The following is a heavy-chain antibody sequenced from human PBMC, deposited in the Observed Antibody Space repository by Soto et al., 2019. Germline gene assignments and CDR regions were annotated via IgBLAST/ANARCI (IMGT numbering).Heavy chain of an antibody. Sequence: SVKVSCKASGGTFSSYAISWVRQAPGQGLEWMGGIIPIFGTANYAQKFQGRVTITADESTSTAYMELSSLRSEDTAVYYCASFPSPNTSLFDYWGQGTLVTVSS. CDR2: IIPIFGTA. CDR3: ASFPSPNTSLFDY. J-gene: IGHJ4*02. D-gene: IGHD3-16*01. V-gene: IGHV1-69*13. CDR1: GGTFSSYA.